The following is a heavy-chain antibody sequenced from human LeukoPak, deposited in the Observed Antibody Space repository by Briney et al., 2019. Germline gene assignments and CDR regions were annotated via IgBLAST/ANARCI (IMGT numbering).Heavy chain of an antibody. CDR1: GFTFSSYW. CDR3: ARDRPGSSSSWYPWSVYYYMDV. CDR2: IKQDGSEK. Sequence: SGGSLRLSCAASGFTFSSYWMSWVRQAPGKGLEWVANIKQDGSEKYYVDSVKGRFTISRDNAKNSLYLQMNSLRAEDTAVYYCARDRPGSSSSWYPWSVYYYMDVWGKGTTVTVSS. D-gene: IGHD6-13*01. J-gene: IGHJ6*03. V-gene: IGHV3-7*01.